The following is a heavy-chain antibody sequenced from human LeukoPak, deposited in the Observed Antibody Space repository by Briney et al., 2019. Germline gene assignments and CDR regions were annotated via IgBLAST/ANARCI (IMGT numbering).Heavy chain of an antibody. J-gene: IGHJ4*02. D-gene: IGHD3-10*01. Sequence: GESLKISCKGSGYSFTSYWIGWVRQMPGKGLEWMGIIYPGDSDTRYSPSFQGQVTISADKSISTAYLQWSSLKASDTAMYYRARHAGSGSYYSRAIDYWGQGTLVTVSS. CDR1: GYSFTSYW. V-gene: IGHV5-51*01. CDR3: ARHAGSGSYYSRAIDY. CDR2: IYPGDSDT.